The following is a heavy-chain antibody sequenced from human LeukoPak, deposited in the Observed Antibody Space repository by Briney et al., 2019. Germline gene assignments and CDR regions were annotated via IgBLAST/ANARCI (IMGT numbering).Heavy chain of an antibody. Sequence: SVKVSCKASGGTFSSYAISWVRQAPGQGLEWMGRIIPILGIANYTQKFQGRVTITADKSTSTAYMELSSLRSEDTAVYYCARGTRYCSGGSCYNNWFDPWGQGTLVTVSS. CDR1: GGTFSSYA. D-gene: IGHD2-15*01. V-gene: IGHV1-69*04. CDR2: IIPILGIA. J-gene: IGHJ5*02. CDR3: ARGTRYCSGGSCYNNWFDP.